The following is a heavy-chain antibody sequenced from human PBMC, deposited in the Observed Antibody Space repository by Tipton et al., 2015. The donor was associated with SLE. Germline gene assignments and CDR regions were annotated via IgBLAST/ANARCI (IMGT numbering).Heavy chain of an antibody. Sequence: TLSLTCTVSGGSISSGDCYWSWIRQPPGKGLEWIGYIYYSGSTYYNPSLKSRVTISVDTSKNQFSLKLSSVTAADTAVYYCARSSGWDAEYFQDWGQGTLVTVSS. CDR3: ARSSGWDAEYFQD. D-gene: IGHD6-19*01. J-gene: IGHJ1*01. CDR1: GGSISSGDCY. CDR2: IYYSGST. V-gene: IGHV4-30-4*08.